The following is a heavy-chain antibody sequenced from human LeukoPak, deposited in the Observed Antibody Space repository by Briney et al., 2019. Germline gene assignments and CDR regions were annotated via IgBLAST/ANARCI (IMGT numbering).Heavy chain of an antibody. CDR1: GGSISSSSYY. CDR3: ARGLPGVTTIVLFDY. Sequence: SETLSLTCTVSGGSISSSSYYWGWIRQPPGKGLEWIGSIYYSGSTYYNPSLKSRVTISVDTSKNQFSLKLSSVTAADTAVYYCARGLPGVTTIVLFDYWGQGTLVTVSS. D-gene: IGHD5/OR15-5a*01. J-gene: IGHJ4*02. V-gene: IGHV4-39*01. CDR2: IYYSGST.